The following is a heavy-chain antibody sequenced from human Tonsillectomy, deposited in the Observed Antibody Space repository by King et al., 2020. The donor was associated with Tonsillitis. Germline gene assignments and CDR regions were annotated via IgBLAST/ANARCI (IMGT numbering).Heavy chain of an antibody. J-gene: IGHJ4*02. Sequence: HVQLQESGPGLVKPSETLSLTCTVSGGSISSYYWSWIRQPPGKGLEWIGYIYDSGSTNYNPSLKSRGTISVDTSKNQLSLKLISVTAADTAVYYCARGSNSAAAGTGYYFDYWGQGTLVTVSS. CDR1: GGSISSYY. CDR2: IYDSGST. CDR3: ARGSNSAAAGTGYYFDY. D-gene: IGHD6-13*01. V-gene: IGHV4-59*01.